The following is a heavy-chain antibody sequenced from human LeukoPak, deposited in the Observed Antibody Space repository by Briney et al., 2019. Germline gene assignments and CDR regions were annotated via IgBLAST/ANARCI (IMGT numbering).Heavy chain of an antibody. D-gene: IGHD2-2*01. J-gene: IGHJ6*02. V-gene: IGHV1-2*02. Sequence: ASVKVSCKASGYTFTGYDMHWVRQAPGQGLEWMRWINPNSGGTNYAQTFQGRVTMTRDTSISTAYMELSRLRSDATAVYYCARVVPAAISYYYYGMGVWGQGTTVTVSS. CDR3: ARVVPAAISYYYYGMGV. CDR2: INPNSGGT. CDR1: GYTFTGYD.